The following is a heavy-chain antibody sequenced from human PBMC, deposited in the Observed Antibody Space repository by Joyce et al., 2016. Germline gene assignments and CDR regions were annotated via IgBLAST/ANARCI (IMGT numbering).Heavy chain of an antibody. CDR3: ARDAPPTYYYDSSGLPDAFDI. J-gene: IGHJ3*02. CDR1: GYTFTTYT. D-gene: IGHD3-22*01. CDR2: INAGNGNT. Sequence: QVQLVQSGAEVKKPGASVKVSCKASGYTFTTYTMHWVRQAPGQRLEWMGWINAGNGNTEYSQKFQGRVTMTRDTSASIAYMELSSLRSEDTAVYYCARDAPPTYYYDSSGLPDAFDIWGQGTMVTVSS. V-gene: IGHV1-3*01.